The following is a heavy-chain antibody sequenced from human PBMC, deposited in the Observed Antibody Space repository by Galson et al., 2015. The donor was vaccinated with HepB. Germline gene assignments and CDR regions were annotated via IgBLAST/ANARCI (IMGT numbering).Heavy chain of an antibody. CDR3: ARVQPGDDAFDI. Sequence: SVKVSCKASGYTLPGYYMHWVRQAPGQGLEWMGWINPNSGGTNYAQKFQGRVTMTRDTSISTAYMELSRLRSDDTAVYYCARVQPGDDAFDIWGQGTMVTVSS. V-gene: IGHV1-2*02. CDR2: INPNSGGT. CDR1: GYTLPGYY. J-gene: IGHJ3*02.